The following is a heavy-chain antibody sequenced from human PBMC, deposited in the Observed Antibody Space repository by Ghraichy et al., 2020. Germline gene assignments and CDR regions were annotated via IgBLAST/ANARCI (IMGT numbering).Heavy chain of an antibody. J-gene: IGHJ4*02. Sequence: LSLTCAASGFTFSSYAMSWVRQAPGKGLEWVSAISGSGGSTYYADSVKGRFTISRDNSKNTLYLQMNSLRAEDTAVYYCAKGTGSGSARGYFDYWGQGTLVTVSS. CDR1: GFTFSSYA. V-gene: IGHV3-23*01. CDR3: AKGTGSGSARGYFDY. D-gene: IGHD6-19*01. CDR2: ISGSGGST.